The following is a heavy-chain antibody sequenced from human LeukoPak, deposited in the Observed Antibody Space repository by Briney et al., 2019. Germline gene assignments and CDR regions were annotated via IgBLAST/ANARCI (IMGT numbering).Heavy chain of an antibody. CDR1: GDSVSSNSAA. D-gene: IGHD1-26*01. CDR2: TYYRSKLYN. CDR3: AGSGGYFRY. J-gene: IGHJ4*02. Sequence: SQTLSLTCAISGDSVSSNSAAWNWIRQSPSRGLEWLGRTYYRSKLYNDYAVSVKSRIPINPDPSENQFSLQLNSVPPEDTAVYYCAGSGGYFRYWGQGTLVTVSS. V-gene: IGHV6-1*01.